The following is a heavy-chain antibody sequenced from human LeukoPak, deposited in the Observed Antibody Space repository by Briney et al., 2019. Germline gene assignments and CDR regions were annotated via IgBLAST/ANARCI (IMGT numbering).Heavy chain of an antibody. CDR3: ARTPGEYYDILTGYYVYYYYMDV. J-gene: IGHJ6*03. V-gene: IGHV4-39*01. Sequence: PSETLSLTCTVSGGSISSSSYYWGWIRQPPGKGLEWIGSIYYSGSTYYNPSLKSRVTISVDTSKNQFSLKLSSVTAADTAVYYCARTPGEYYDILTGYYVYYYYMDVWGKGTTVTVSS. CDR2: IYYSGST. D-gene: IGHD3-9*01. CDR1: GGSISSSSYY.